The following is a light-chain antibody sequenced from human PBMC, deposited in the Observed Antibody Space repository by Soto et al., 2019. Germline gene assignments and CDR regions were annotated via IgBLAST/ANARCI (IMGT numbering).Light chain of an antibody. CDR3: QQYNSYST. V-gene: IGKV1-5*03. CDR2: KAS. CDR1: QSISSW. J-gene: IGKJ1*01. Sequence: DIQMTQSPSTLSASVGDRVTITCRASQSISSWLAWYQQKPGKAPKLLIYKASSLESGVPSRFSGSGSGAEFTLTISSLQPDVFATYYCQQYNSYSTFGQGTKVEIK.